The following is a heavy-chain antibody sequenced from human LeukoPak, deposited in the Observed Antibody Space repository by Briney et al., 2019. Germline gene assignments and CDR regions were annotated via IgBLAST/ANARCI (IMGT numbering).Heavy chain of an antibody. CDR3: ARVIRTGNSGFSFDY. J-gene: IGHJ4*02. D-gene: IGHD4-23*01. CDR2: ISGSGGST. CDR1: GFTFSSYA. Sequence: GGSLRLSCAASGFTFSSYAMSWVRQAPGKGLEWVSAISGSGGSTYYADSVKGRFTISRDNSKNTVYLQMNSLRAEDTAKYYCARVIRTGNSGFSFDYWGQGTLVTVSS. V-gene: IGHV3-23*01.